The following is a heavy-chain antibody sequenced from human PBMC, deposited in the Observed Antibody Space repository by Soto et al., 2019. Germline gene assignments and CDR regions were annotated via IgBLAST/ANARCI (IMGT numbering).Heavy chain of an antibody. D-gene: IGHD2-15*01. CDR1: GGSISSYY. Sequence: SETLSLTCTVSGGSISSYYWSWIRQPAGKGLEWIGRIYTSGSTNYNPSLKSRVTMSVDTSKNQFSLTLSSVTAADTAVYYCARVPNLGYCSGGSCLGYYFDYWGQGTLVTVSS. V-gene: IGHV4-4*07. CDR3: ARVPNLGYCSGGSCLGYYFDY. J-gene: IGHJ4*02. CDR2: IYTSGST.